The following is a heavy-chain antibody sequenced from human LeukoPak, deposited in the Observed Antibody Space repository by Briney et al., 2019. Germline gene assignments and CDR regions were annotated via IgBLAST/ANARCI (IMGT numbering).Heavy chain of an antibody. D-gene: IGHD2-15*01. CDR3: YSIGSPRRFDY. V-gene: IGHV3-21*01. J-gene: IGHJ4*02. CDR2: ISSSSSYI. Sequence: GGSLRLSCAASGFTFSSYSMNWVRQAPGKGLEWVSSISSSSSYIYYADSVKGRFTISRDNAKNSLHLQMNSLRAEDTAVYYCYSIGSPRRFDYWGQGTLVTVSS. CDR1: GFTFSSYS.